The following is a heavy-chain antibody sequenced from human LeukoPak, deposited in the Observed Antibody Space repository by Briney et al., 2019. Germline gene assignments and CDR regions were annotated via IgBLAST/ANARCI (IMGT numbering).Heavy chain of an antibody. Sequence: GSLRLSCAASGFTFSSYAMSWVRQAPGKGLEWASAISGSGGSTYYADSVKGRFTISRDNSKNTLYLQMNSLRAEDTAVYYCAEDINSSGWGGPDYWGQGTLVTVSS. CDR3: AEDINSSGWGGPDY. CDR1: GFTFSSYA. D-gene: IGHD6-19*01. CDR2: ISGSGGST. J-gene: IGHJ4*02. V-gene: IGHV3-23*01.